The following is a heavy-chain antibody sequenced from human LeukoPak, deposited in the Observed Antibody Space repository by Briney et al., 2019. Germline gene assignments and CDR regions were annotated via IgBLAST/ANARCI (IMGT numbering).Heavy chain of an antibody. CDR2: ISGYSVNT. D-gene: IGHD3-9*01. J-gene: IGHJ2*01. V-gene: IGHV3-23*01. CDR1: GFTFSSYA. Sequence: GGSLRLSCTASGFTFSSYAMSWVRQAPGQGLEWVSAISGYSVNTYYADYVKGRFTISRDNSKNTLFLQMNSLMNSVRPEDTGVYYCSIDGGDILPCQHHGCYFDLWGRPALVIVPS. CDR3: SIDGGDILPCQHHGCYFDL.